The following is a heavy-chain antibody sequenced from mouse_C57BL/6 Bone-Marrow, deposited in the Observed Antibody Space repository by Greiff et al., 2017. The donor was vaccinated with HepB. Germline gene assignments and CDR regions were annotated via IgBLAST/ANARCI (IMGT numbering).Heavy chain of an antibody. CDR2: IDPSDSYT. V-gene: IGHV1-59*01. CDR1: GYTFTSYW. J-gene: IGHJ4*01. Sequence: QVQLQQSGAELVRPGTSVKLSCKASGYTFTSYWMHWVKQRPGQGLEWIGVIDPSDSYTNYNQKFKGKATLTVDTSSSTAYMQLSSLTSEDSAVYYCARRKGTSDYDYDGGMDYWGQGTSVTVSS. CDR3: ARRKGTSDYDYDGGMDY. D-gene: IGHD2-4*01.